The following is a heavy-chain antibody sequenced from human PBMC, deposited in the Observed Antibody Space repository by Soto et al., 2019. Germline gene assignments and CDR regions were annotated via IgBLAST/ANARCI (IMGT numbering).Heavy chain of an antibody. Sequence: ASVKVSCKASGYTFNSYGISWVRPAPGQRLEWVGWIRGYDGNTDYAHKVRGRVTMTTDTPTNTPYMDLRSLRSDDRAGFSWARHTPQGPHWFAPGAQETLVTFS. CDR3: ARHTPQGPHWFAP. J-gene: IGHJ5*02. V-gene: IGHV1-18*01. CDR2: IRGYDGNT. CDR1: GYTFNSYG.